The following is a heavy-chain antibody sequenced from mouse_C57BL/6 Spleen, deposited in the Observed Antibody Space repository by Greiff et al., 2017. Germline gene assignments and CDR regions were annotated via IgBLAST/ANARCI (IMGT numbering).Heavy chain of an antibody. J-gene: IGHJ2*01. V-gene: IGHV1-80*01. Sequence: QVQLQQSGAELVKPGASVKISCKASGYAFSSYWMNWVKQRPGKGLEWNGQIYPGDGDTNYNGKFKGKATLTADKSSSTAYMQLSSLTSEDSAVYFCAREDYSKDFDYWGQGTTLTVSS. D-gene: IGHD2-5*01. CDR1: GYAFSSYW. CDR2: IYPGDGDT. CDR3: AREDYSKDFDY.